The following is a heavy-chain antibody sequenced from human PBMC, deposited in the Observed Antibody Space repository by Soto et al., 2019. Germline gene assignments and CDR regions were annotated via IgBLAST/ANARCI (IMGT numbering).Heavy chain of an antibody. CDR3: ARHYSAMGV. Sequence: EVQLVETGGDLIQPGGSLSLSCAASGFTVSSDSMTWVRQAPGKGLEWISIIYSDNNTDYADSVKVRFSISRDTSKNILYLQMNSLRAEDTAEYYCARHYSAMGVWGQGTTVTVSS. CDR1: GFTVSSDS. V-gene: IGHV3-53*02. J-gene: IGHJ6*02. CDR2: IYSDNNT.